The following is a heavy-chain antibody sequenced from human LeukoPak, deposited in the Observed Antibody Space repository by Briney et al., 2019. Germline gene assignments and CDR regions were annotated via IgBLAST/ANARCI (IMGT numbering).Heavy chain of an antibody. D-gene: IGHD3-16*02. J-gene: IGHJ5*01. CDR3: ARQQGDYVWGSYRTLNWFDP. Sequence: PSETLSLTCAVSGDSISRSDWWTWVRQPPGKGLEWIGEIYHSGTTNYNPSLKSRVTISVDKSKNQFSLHLSSVTAADTAVYYCARQQGDYVWGSYRTLNWFDPWGQGTLVTVSS. CDR2: IYHSGTT. CDR1: GDSISRSDW. V-gene: IGHV4-4*02.